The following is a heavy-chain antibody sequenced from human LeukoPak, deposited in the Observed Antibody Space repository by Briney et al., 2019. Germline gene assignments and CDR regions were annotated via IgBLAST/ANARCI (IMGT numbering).Heavy chain of an antibody. CDR1: GGTFSSYS. D-gene: IGHD1-26*01. J-gene: IGHJ6*02. Sequence: SVKVSCKASGGTFSSYSISWVRQAPGQGLEWMGGIIPIFDTADYAQKFQGRVTITADESTSTAYMELSSLRSEDTAVSYCARISLGAIWGYYYGMDVWGQGTTVTVSS. CDR2: IIPIFDTA. CDR3: ARISLGAIWGYYYGMDV. V-gene: IGHV1-69*01.